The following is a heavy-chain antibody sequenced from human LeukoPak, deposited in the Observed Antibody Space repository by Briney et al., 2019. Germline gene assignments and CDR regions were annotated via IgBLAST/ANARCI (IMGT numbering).Heavy chain of an antibody. Sequence: SETLSLTCTVSGYSISSGYYWGWIRQPPGKGLEWIGSIYHSGSTNYNPSLKSRVTISVDTSKNQFSLKLTSVTAADTAVYYCARNFYDNTGNYWGQGTLVTVSS. CDR2: IYHSGST. J-gene: IGHJ4*02. V-gene: IGHV4-38-2*02. CDR3: ARNFYDNTGNY. D-gene: IGHD3-22*01. CDR1: GYSISSGYY.